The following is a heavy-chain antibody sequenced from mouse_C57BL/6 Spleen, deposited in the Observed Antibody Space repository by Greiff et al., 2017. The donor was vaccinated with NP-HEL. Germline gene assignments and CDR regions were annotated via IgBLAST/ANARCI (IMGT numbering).Heavy chain of an antibody. D-gene: IGHD2-10*02. J-gene: IGHJ1*03. Sequence: QVQLQQSGAELVRPGTSVKVSCKASGYAFTNYLIEWVKQRPGQGLEWIGVINPGSGGTNYNEKFKGKATLTADKSSSTAYMQLSSLTSEDSAVYFCAGWDSIDWYFDVWGTGTTVTVSS. V-gene: IGHV1-54*01. CDR3: AGWDSIDWYFDV. CDR2: INPGSGGT. CDR1: GYAFTNYL.